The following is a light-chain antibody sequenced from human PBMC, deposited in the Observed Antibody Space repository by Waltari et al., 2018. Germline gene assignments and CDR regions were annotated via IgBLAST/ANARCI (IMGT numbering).Light chain of an antibody. CDR3: CSYAGNSVV. CDR2: EVS. J-gene: IGLJ2*01. V-gene: IGLV2-8*01. Sequence: QSALTQPPSASGSPGQSVTISCTGTSSDVGGYNYVSWYQQHPGKAPKVRIYEVSKRPPGVPDRFSGSKTGNTDSLTVSGLQAEDEADYYCCSYAGNSVVFGGGTKLTVL. CDR1: SSDVGGYNY.